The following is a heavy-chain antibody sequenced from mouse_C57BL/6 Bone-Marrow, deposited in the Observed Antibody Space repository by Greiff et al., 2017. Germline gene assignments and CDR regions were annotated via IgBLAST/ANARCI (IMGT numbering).Heavy chain of an antibody. Sequence: EVKLMESGPELVKPGASVKISCKASGSTFTDYYMNWVKQSHGKSLEWIGDINPNNGGTSYNQKFKGKATLTVDKSSSTAYMELRSLTSEDSAVYYCARNDYDAMDYWGQGTSVTVSS. CDR1: GSTFTDYY. J-gene: IGHJ4*01. CDR3: ARNDYDAMDY. CDR2: INPNNGGT. V-gene: IGHV1-26*01.